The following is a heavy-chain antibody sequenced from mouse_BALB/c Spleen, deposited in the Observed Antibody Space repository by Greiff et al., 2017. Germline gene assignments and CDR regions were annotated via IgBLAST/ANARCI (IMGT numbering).Heavy chain of an antibody. CDR3: ARRGYPHYFDY. J-gene: IGHJ2*01. Sequence: VQLKESGPGLVKPSQSLSLTCTVTGYSITSDYAWNWIRQFPGNTLEWMGYISYSGSTSYNPSLKSRISITRDTSKNQFFLQLNSVTTEDTATYYCARRGYPHYFDYWGQGTTLTVSS. V-gene: IGHV3-2*02. CDR2: ISYSGST. CDR1: GYSITSDYA. D-gene: IGHD3-1*01.